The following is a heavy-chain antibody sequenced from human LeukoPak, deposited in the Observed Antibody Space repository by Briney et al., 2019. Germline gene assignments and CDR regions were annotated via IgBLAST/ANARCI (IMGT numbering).Heavy chain of an antibody. CDR1: GFTFSSYA. CDR2: ISYDGSNK. V-gene: IGHV3-30-3*01. Sequence: PGGSLRLSCAASGFTFSSYAMHWVRQAPGKGLEWVAVISYDGSNKYYADSVKGRFTISRDNSKNTLYLQMNSLRAEDTAVYYCAREGYCSGGSCRPTPYYYYGMDVWGQGTTVTVSS. J-gene: IGHJ6*02. CDR3: AREGYCSGGSCRPTPYYYYGMDV. D-gene: IGHD2-15*01.